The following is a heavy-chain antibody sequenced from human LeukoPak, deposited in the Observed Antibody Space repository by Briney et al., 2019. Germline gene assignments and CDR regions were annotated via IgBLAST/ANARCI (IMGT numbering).Heavy chain of an antibody. J-gene: IGHJ4*02. CDR1: GFTLSSYS. V-gene: IGHV3-48*01. Sequence: PLGSLRLSCATSGFTLSSYSMNWVRQAPGKGLEWVSYISSGSTTIYYADSVKGRFTISRDNAKNSLYLQMNSLRAEDTAVYYCARDVEQWLVRVYYFDYWGQGTLVSVSS. CDR3: ARDVEQWLVRVYYFDY. CDR2: ISSGSTTI. D-gene: IGHD6-19*01.